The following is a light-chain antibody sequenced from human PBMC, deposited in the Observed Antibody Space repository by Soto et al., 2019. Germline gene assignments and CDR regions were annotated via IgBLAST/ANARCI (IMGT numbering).Light chain of an antibody. CDR2: AAS. V-gene: IGKV1-9*01. Sequence: DIQLTQSPSFLSASVGDTVYITCRASQGISLFLAWYQQRPGKAPDLLIYAASSLESGVPSRFSGSGSGTEFTLTITSLQPEDFATYYCQQLKSSPLTFGGGTKVDIK. J-gene: IGKJ4*01. CDR3: QQLKSSPLT. CDR1: QGISLF.